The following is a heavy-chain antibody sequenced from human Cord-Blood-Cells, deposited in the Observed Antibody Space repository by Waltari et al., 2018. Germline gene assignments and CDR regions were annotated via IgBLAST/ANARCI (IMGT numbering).Heavy chain of an antibody. CDR1: GYTFTGYY. J-gene: IGHJ4*02. CDR3: ASDGY. CDR2: INPNSSGT. V-gene: IGHV1-2*02. Sequence: QVQLVPSGAEVKKPGASVNVYSKASGYTFTGYYMHGVRQAPGQGLEWMGWINPNSSGTSYAQKFQSRVTMTRDTSISTAYMELSRLRSDATAVYYCASDGYWGQGTLVTVSS.